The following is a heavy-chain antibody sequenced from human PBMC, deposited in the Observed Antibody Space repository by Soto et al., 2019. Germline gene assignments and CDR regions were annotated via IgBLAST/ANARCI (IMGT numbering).Heavy chain of an antibody. Sequence: QVQLQQWGAGLLKPSETLSLTCAVYGGSFSGYYWSWIRQPPGKGLEWLGEINRSGSTNYNPSLKRRVTISVDTSKNQFSLKLSSVTAADTAVYYCAREDIVVVPAAIGPYYYYGMDVWGQGTTVTVSS. CDR1: GGSFSGYY. J-gene: IGHJ6*02. CDR3: AREDIVVVPAAIGPYYYYGMDV. D-gene: IGHD2-2*01. V-gene: IGHV4-34*01. CDR2: INRSGST.